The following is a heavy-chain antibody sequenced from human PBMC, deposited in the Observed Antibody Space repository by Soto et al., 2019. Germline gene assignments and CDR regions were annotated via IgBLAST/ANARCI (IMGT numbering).Heavy chain of an antibody. CDR1: GFTFTNAW. D-gene: IGHD3-22*01. Sequence: GGSLRLSCAASGFTFTNAWMNWVRQAPGKGLEWVGRIKSRADGGTTDYAAPVKGRFTISRDDSKTTLFLQMNSLKTEDTAVYYCTTHYHDSSGYYVHYWGQGT. J-gene: IGHJ4*02. CDR2: IKSRADGGTT. V-gene: IGHV3-15*07. CDR3: TTHYHDSSGYYVHY.